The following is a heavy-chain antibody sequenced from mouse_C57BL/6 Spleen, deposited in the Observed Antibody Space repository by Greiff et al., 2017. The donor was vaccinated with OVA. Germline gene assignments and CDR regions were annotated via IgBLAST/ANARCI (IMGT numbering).Heavy chain of an antibody. CDR2: IYPGDGDT. Sequence: VKLQQSGPELVKPGASVKISCKASGYAFSSSWMNWVKQRPGKGLEWIGRIYPGDGDTNYNGKFKGKATLTADKSSSTAYMQLSSLTSEDSAVYFCARSDSSGYQAMDYWGQGTSVTVSS. CDR1: GYAFSSSW. CDR3: ARSDSSGYQAMDY. J-gene: IGHJ4*01. V-gene: IGHV1-82*01. D-gene: IGHD3-2*02.